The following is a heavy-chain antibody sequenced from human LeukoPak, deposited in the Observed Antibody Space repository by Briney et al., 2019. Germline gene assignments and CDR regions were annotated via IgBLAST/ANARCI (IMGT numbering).Heavy chain of an antibody. CDR2: IKQDGSEK. J-gene: IGHJ3*02. D-gene: IGHD6-13*01. Sequence: GGSLRLSCAASGFTFSSYWMSWVRQAPGKGLEWVANIKQDGSEKYYVDSVKGRFTISRDNAKNSLYLQMNSLRAEDTAVYYCARDKVYGSSWYTGAPDAFDIWGQGTMVTVSS. V-gene: IGHV3-7*01. CDR1: GFTFSSYW. CDR3: ARDKVYGSSWYTGAPDAFDI.